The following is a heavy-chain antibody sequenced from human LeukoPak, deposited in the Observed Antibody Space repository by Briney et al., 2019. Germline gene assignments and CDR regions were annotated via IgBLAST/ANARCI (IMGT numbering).Heavy chain of an antibody. CDR2: IIPIFGTA. CDR3: ARSGRSSGSHHDWFDP. J-gene: IGHJ5*02. Sequence: ASAKVSCKASGGTFSIYAISWVRQAPGQGLEWMGGIIPIFGTANYAQKFQGRVTITADESTSTAYMELSSLRSEDTAVYYCARSGRSSGSHHDWFDPWGQGTLVTVSS. D-gene: IGHD6-19*01. CDR1: GGTFSIYA. V-gene: IGHV1-69*13.